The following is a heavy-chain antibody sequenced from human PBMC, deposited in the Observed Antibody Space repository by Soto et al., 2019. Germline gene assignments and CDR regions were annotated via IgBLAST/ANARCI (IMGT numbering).Heavy chain of an antibody. V-gene: IGHV4-31*03. Sequence: SETLSLTCTVSGGSISSGGYYWSWIRQHPGKGLEWIGYIYYSGSTYYNPSLKSRVTISVDTSKNQFSLKLSSVTAADTAVYYCARDANWGLGGYFDYWGQGTLVTVSS. D-gene: IGHD7-27*01. CDR3: ARDANWGLGGYFDY. J-gene: IGHJ4*02. CDR1: GGSISSGGYY. CDR2: IYYSGST.